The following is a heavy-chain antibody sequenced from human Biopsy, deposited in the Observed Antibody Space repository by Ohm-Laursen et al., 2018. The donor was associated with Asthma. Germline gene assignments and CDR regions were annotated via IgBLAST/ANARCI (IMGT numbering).Heavy chain of an antibody. CDR3: ARKAGSCISRTCYSLDF. J-gene: IGHJ4*02. CDR1: GGTFNTYV. D-gene: IGHD2-2*01. CDR2: INSVFGTT. Sequence: ASVKVSCKPLGGTFNTYVIGWVRQAPGQGLEWMGGINSVFGTTTYPQKFQDRVTITADDSTSTVYMELSSLRSEDPAVYYCARKAGSCISRTCYSLDFWGQGTLVTVSS. V-gene: IGHV1-69*13.